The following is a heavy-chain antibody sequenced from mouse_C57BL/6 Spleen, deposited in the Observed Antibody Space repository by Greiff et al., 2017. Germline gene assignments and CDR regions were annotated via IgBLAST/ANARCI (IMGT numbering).Heavy chain of an antibody. D-gene: IGHD3-2*02. CDR2: IFPGSGST. V-gene: IGHV1-9*01. J-gene: IGHJ3*01. CDR3: ARDSSGYWFAY. CDR1: GYTFTGYW. Sequence: VKLQQSGAELMKPGASVKLSCKATGYTFTGYWIEWVKQRPGHGLEWIGEIFPGSGSTNYNEKFKGKATFTADTSSNTAYMRLSSLATEDSAIYCCARDSSGYWFAYWGQGTLVTVSA.